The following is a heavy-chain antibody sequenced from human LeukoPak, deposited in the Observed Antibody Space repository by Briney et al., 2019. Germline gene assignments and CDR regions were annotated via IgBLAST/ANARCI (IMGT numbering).Heavy chain of an antibody. CDR3: ARGKSWYHRDNAFDI. Sequence: KPSETLSLTCAVYGGSFSGYYWSWIRQPPGKGREWIGEINHSGSTNYNPPLKSRVTISVDTSKNQFSLKLSSVTAADTAVYYCARGKSWYHRDNAFDIWGQGTMVTVSS. V-gene: IGHV4-34*01. CDR1: GGSFSGYY. D-gene: IGHD6-13*01. CDR2: INHSGST. J-gene: IGHJ3*02.